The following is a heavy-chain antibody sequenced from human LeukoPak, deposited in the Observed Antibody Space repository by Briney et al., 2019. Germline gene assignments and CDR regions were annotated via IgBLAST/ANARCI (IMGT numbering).Heavy chain of an antibody. CDR2: ISGSGGST. V-gene: IGHV3-23*01. J-gene: IGHJ4*02. D-gene: IGHD1-26*01. CDR1: GFTFSSYA. CDR3: AKYLSEYSGSCQYYFDY. Sequence: GGSLRLSCAASGFTFSSYAMSWVRQAPGKGLEWVSAISGSGGSTYYADSMKGRFTISRDNSKNTLYLQMNSLRAEDTAVYYCAKYLSEYSGSCQYYFDYWGQGTLVTVSS.